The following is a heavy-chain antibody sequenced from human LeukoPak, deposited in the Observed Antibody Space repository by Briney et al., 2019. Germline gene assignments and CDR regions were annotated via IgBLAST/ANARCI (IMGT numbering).Heavy chain of an antibody. D-gene: IGHD1-26*01. CDR1: GFTFSSYA. CDR2: ITGSDDNT. J-gene: IGHJ4*02. Sequence: GGSLRLSCAGSGFTFSSYAMSWVRQSPGKGLEWVSVITGSDDNTYYADSVKGRFTISRDNSKNTLDLQMNSLRADDTAIYYCAKCMYSGHRRNIFDYWGQGTLVTVSS. CDR3: AKCMYSGHRRNIFDY. V-gene: IGHV3-23*01.